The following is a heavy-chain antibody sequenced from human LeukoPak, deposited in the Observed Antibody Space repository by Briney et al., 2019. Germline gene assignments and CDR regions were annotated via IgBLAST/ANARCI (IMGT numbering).Heavy chain of an antibody. Sequence: GGSLRLSCAASGFTFSSYAMSWVRQAPGKGLEWVSAISGSGGSTYYADSVKGRFTISRDNSKNTLYLQMNSLRAEDTAVYYCAKATSGGYHYGDYDALSHWGQGTLVTVSS. V-gene: IGHV3-23*01. D-gene: IGHD4-17*01. CDR3: AKATSGGYHYGDYDALSH. CDR2: ISGSGGST. CDR1: GFTFSSYA. J-gene: IGHJ4*02.